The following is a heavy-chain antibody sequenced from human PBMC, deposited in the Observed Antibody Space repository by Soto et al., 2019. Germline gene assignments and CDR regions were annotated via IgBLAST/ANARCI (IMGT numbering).Heavy chain of an antibody. CDR3: AKDRDDIGMVDAFQI. V-gene: IGHV3-23*01. CDR1: GFTFSGYA. Sequence: EMELLESGGDLVQPGGSLRLSCAASGFTFSGYAMTWVRQAPGKGLEYISAISGSGVTTYYADSMKVRFTVSRDNSKNTQYLQMNSLRAEDTAIYYCAKDRDDIGMVDAFQIWGPGTMVTVSS. CDR2: ISGSGVTT. J-gene: IGHJ3*02. D-gene: IGHD2-15*01.